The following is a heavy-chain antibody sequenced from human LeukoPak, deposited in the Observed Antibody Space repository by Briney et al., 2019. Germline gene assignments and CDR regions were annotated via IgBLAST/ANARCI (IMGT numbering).Heavy chain of an antibody. Sequence: PGGSLRLSCAASGFTVSNNYMSWVRQAPGKGLEWVSAISGSGGSTYYADSVKGRFTISRDNSKNTLYLQMNSLRAEDTAVYYCAKEGYSYGYSSDYWGQGTLVTVSS. V-gene: IGHV3-23*01. CDR1: GFTVSNNY. CDR3: AKEGYSYGYSSDY. D-gene: IGHD5-18*01. J-gene: IGHJ4*02. CDR2: ISGSGGST.